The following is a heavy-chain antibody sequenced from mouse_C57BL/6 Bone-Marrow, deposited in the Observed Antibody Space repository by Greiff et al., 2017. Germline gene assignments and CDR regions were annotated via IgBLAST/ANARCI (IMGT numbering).Heavy chain of an antibody. V-gene: IGHV1-80*01. D-gene: IGHD3-2*02. J-gene: IGHJ4*01. CDR1: GYAFSGYW. Sequence: QVHVKQSGAELVKPGASVKISCKASGYAFSGYWMNWVKQRPGKGLEWIGQIYPGDGDTNYNGKFKGKATLTADKSSSTAYMQLSSLTSEDSAVYFCARSRAQALMDYWGQGTSVTVSS. CDR3: ARSRAQALMDY. CDR2: IYPGDGDT.